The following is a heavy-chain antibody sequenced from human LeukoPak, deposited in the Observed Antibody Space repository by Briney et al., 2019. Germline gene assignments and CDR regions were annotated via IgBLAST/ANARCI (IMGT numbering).Heavy chain of an antibody. CDR3: ARHLGTSAYSYGTDV. CDR2: IYYSGST. J-gene: IGHJ6*02. V-gene: IGHV4-59*08. Sequence: SETLSLTCTVSGGSISSYYWSWIRQPPGKGLEWIGYIYYSGSTNYNPSLKSRVTISVDTSKNQLSLKLSSVTAADTAVYYCARHLGTSAYSYGTDVWGQGTTVTVSS. CDR1: GGSISSYY.